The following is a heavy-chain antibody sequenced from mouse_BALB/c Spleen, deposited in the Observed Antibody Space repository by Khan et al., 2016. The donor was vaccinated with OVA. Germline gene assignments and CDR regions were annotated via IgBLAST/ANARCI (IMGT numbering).Heavy chain of an antibody. V-gene: IGHV1S132*01. CDR2: MYPGTDNS. CDR3: ASEEALYYFEY. CDR1: GYIFTSYW. Sequence: QIQLVQSGAELVRPGASVKLSCKTSGYIFTSYWIHWVKQRSGQGLEWIARMYPGTDNSYYSEKGKDKSTLTADKSSSTSYIQLSSLKSEDSAVYFCASEEALYYFEYWGQGTTLTVSS. D-gene: IGHD3-2*02. J-gene: IGHJ2*01.